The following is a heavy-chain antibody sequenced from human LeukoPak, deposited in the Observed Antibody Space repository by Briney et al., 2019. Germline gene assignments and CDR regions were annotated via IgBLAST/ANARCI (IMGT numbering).Heavy chain of an antibody. D-gene: IGHD3-10*01. Sequence: SETLSLTCTVSGYSISSGYYWGWIRQPPGKGLEWIGEINHSGSTNYNPSLKSRVTISVGTSKNQFSLKLSSVTAADTAVYYCARNLWFGESSDAFYIWGQGTMVTVSS. CDR3: ARNLWFGESSDAFYI. J-gene: IGHJ3*02. CDR2: INHSGST. V-gene: IGHV4-38-2*02. CDR1: GYSISSGYY.